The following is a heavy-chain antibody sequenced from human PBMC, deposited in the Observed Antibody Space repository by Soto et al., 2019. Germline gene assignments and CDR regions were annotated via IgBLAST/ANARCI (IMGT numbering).Heavy chain of an antibody. CDR3: ARPNDSPDSDYYFDL. J-gene: IGHJ2*01. CDR2: IRTKVNDFAT. D-gene: IGHD4-17*01. Sequence: PGGSPRRSCAASRVIFSDSGLHWVRQAPGNWLEWVGRIRTKVNDFATIYAASVKGRFTISRDDSKNTAYLQMNSLKNEDTAVYYCARPNDSPDSDYYFDLWGRGXLVTVYS. CDR1: RVIFSDSG. V-gene: IGHV3-73*01.